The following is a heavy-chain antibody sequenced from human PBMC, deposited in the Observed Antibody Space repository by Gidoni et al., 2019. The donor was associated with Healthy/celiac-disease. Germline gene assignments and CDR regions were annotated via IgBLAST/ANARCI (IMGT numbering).Heavy chain of an antibody. V-gene: IGHV3-33*01. J-gene: IGHJ4*02. D-gene: IGHD3-22*01. CDR2: IWYDGSNK. Sequence: QVQLVESGGGVVQPGRSLRLSCAASGFTFSSYGMPGVRQAPGKGLEWVAVIWYDGSNKYYADSVKGRFTISRDNSKNTLYLQMNSLRAEDTAVYYCARDLQGYYYDSSGYYGTLDYWGQGTLVTVSS. CDR1: GFTFSSYG. CDR3: ARDLQGYYYDSSGYYGTLDY.